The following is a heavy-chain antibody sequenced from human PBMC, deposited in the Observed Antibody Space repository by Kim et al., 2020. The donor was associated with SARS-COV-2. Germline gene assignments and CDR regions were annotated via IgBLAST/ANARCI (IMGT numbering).Heavy chain of an antibody. J-gene: IGHJ4*02. CDR3: ARGDAGVRGVIIGY. CDR1: GGTFSSYT. D-gene: IGHD3-10*01. V-gene: IGHV1-69*02. CDR2: IIPILGIA. Sequence: SVKVSCKASGGTFSSYTISWVRQAPGQGLEWMGRIIPILGIANYAQKFQGRVTITADKSTSTAYMELSSLRSEDTAVYYCARGDAGVRGVIIGYWGQGTLVTVSS.